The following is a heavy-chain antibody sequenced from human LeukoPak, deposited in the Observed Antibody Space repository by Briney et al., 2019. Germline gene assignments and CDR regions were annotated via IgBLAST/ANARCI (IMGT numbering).Heavy chain of an antibody. J-gene: IGHJ6*02. CDR1: GGSISNGAYY. V-gene: IGHV4-31*03. D-gene: IGHD1-26*01. Sequence: SETLSLTCTVSGGSISNGAYYWSWIRQNPGKGLEWIGYIHHSGGTQYNPSLKSRILISIDTSKNQFSLRLNSVTAADTAVYYCAREGREGYGMDVWGQGTTVTVSS. CDR3: AREGREGYGMDV. CDR2: IHHSGGT.